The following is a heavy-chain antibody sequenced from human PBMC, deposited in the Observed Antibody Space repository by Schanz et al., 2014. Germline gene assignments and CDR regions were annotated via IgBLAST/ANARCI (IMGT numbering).Heavy chain of an antibody. V-gene: IGHV1-18*01. CDR1: GYTFTSYG. Sequence: QVQLVQSGAEVKKPGASVKVSCKASGYTFTSYGINWVRQAPGQGLEWMGWINGYNGHTLYAQKFQGRVTMTTDTSTSTSYMELTSLRFDDTAVYYCARDGVDAAAGGNYWGQGTLVTVSS. CDR3: ARDGVDAAAGGNY. D-gene: IGHD6-13*01. J-gene: IGHJ4*02. CDR2: INGYNGHT.